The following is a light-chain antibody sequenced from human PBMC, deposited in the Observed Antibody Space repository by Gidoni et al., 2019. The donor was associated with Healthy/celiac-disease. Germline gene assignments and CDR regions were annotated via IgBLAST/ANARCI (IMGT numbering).Light chain of an antibody. CDR3: QQYNSYSLLYT. CDR1: QSISSW. J-gene: IGKJ2*01. Sequence: DIQMTQSPSTLSASVGDRVTITCRASQSISSWLAWYQQKTGKAPKLLIYKESSLESGVASRFSGSGSGTEFTLTISSLQPDDFATYYCQQYNSYSLLYTFGQGTKLEIK. CDR2: KES. V-gene: IGKV1-5*03.